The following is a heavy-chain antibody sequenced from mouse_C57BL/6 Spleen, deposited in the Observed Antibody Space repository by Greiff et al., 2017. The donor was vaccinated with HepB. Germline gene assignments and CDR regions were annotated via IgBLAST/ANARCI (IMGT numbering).Heavy chain of an antibody. CDR2: IDPSDSYT. D-gene: IGHD1-1*01. CDR3: SRGIDYYGSSYGVDY. Sequence: QVQLQQPGAELVRPGTSVKLSCKASGYTFTSYWMHWVKQRPGQGLEWIGVIDPSDSYTNYNQKFKGKATLTVDTSSSTAYMQLSSLTSEDSAVYYCSRGIDYYGSSYGVDYWGQGTTLTVSS. V-gene: IGHV1-59*01. CDR1: GYTFTSYW. J-gene: IGHJ2*01.